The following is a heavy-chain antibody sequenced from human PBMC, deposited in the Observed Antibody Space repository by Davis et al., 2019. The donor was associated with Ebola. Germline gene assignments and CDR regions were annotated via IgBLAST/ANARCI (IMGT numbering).Heavy chain of an antibody. Sequence: PGGSLRLSCAVYGGSFSGYYWSWIRQPPGKGLEWIGEINHSGSTNYNPSLKSRVTISVDTSKNQFSLKLSSVTAADTAVYYCARLRYYYDSSGPWGQGTMVTVSS. J-gene: IGHJ3*01. CDR3: ARLRYYYDSSGP. CDR2: INHSGST. V-gene: IGHV4-34*01. D-gene: IGHD3-22*01. CDR1: GGSFSGYY.